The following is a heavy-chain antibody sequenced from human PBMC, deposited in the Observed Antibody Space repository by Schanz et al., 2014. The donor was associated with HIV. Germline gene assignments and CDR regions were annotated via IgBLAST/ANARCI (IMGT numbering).Heavy chain of an antibody. CDR1: GFIFDDYA. CDR3: AKSLPIETATITYFDY. J-gene: IGHJ4*02. V-gene: IGHV3-23*04. D-gene: IGHD1-20*01. CDR2: ISGGST. Sequence: EVQLVESGGGLVQPGRSLRLSCAASGFIFDDYAMHWVRQAPGKGLEWVSAISGGSTYYADSVKGRFTISRDNSKNTLYLHMNNLRAEDTAVYYCAKSLPIETATITYFDYWGQGTQVAVSS.